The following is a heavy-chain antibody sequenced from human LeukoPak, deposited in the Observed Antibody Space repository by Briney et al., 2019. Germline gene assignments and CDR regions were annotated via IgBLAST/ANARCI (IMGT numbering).Heavy chain of an antibody. J-gene: IGHJ4*02. CDR1: GYTFISYY. D-gene: IGHD6-13*01. Sequence: XSVKVSCKASGYTFISYYMHWVRQAPGQGLEWMGIINPSGGSTSYAQKFQGRVTMTRDTSTSTVYMELSSLRSEDTAVYYCARTQQLGFFDYWGQGTLVTVSA. CDR3: ARTQQLGFFDY. V-gene: IGHV1-46*01. CDR2: INPSGGST.